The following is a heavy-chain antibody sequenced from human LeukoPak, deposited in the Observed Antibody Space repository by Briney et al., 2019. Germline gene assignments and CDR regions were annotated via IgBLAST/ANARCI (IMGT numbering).Heavy chain of an antibody. Sequence: PSETLSLTCAVSGGSISNSNWWSWVRQPPGKGLEWIGEIYHSGSTNYNPSLKSRVTISVDKPKNQFSLKLSSVTAADTAVYYCAREVAVAGTNYFDYWGQGTLVTVSS. CDR1: GGSISNSNW. CDR2: IYHSGST. CDR3: AREVAVAGTNYFDY. V-gene: IGHV4-4*02. J-gene: IGHJ4*02. D-gene: IGHD6-19*01.